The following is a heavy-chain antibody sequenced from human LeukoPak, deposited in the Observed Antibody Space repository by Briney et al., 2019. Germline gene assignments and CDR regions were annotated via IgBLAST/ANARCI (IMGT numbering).Heavy chain of an antibody. J-gene: IGHJ4*02. V-gene: IGHV3-9*01. D-gene: IGHD6-19*01. CDR3: ARGGRWLVRGFDY. CDR2: ISWNSGSI. CDR1: GFTFDDYA. Sequence: LPGGSLRLSCAASGFTFDDYAMHWVRQGPGKGLEWVSGISWNSGSIGYADSVKGRFTISRDNAKNSLYLQMNSLRAEDTAVYYCARGGRWLVRGFDYWGQGTLVTVSS.